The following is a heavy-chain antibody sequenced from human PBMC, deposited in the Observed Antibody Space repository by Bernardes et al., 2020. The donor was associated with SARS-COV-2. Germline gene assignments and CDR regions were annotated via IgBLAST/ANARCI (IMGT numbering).Heavy chain of an antibody. D-gene: IGHD3-10*01. V-gene: IGHV4-34*01. CDR2: INYSGST. CDR1: GGSLSGYY. J-gene: IGHJ4*02. Sequence: SETLSLTCAVYGGSLSGYYWNWIRQSPGKGLEWIGEINYSGSTNYNPSLKSRVTISVDTSKNQFSLNLSSVTAADTAVYYCAKLWFGEQDYWGQGTLVTVSS. CDR3: AKLWFGEQDY.